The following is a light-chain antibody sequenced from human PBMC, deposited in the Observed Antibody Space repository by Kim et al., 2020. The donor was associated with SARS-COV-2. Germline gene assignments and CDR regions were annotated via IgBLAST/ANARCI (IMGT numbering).Light chain of an antibody. CDR1: QSVSTY. J-gene: IGKJ4*01. Sequence: ATLSLSPGEGATLSCRASQSVSTYLAWYQQKPGQAPRLLIYDASNRATGIPARFSGSGSGTDFTLTISSLEPEDFAVYYCQQRSNFGGGTKVDIK. V-gene: IGKV3-11*01. CDR2: DAS. CDR3: QQRSN.